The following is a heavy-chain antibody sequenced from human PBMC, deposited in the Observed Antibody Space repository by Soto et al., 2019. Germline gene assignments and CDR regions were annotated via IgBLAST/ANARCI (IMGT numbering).Heavy chain of an antibody. D-gene: IGHD2-21*01. Sequence: QIQLLQSGAEVKPPGASVKVSCKASGYTFTTSGISWVRQAPGHGLEWMGWISGYNGNKYYAQRLQGRVTMTTDTYTGTVYMELRSLRSDDTAVYFCARQYCGGNCYTHDPIDTWGQGTMVTVSS. J-gene: IGHJ3*02. V-gene: IGHV1-18*01. CDR2: ISGYNGNK. CDR3: ARQYCGGNCYTHDPIDT. CDR1: GYTFTTSG.